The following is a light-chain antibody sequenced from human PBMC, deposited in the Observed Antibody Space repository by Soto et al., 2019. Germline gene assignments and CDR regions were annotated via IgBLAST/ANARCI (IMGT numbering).Light chain of an antibody. J-gene: IGKJ1*01. V-gene: IGKV1-5*01. CDR3: QQYHTYSRT. CDR2: AAS. Sequence: DIHMTQSPSSLSASVGDRVTITCRASQSITSYLNWYQQKPGKAPKLLIYAASSLESGVPSRFSGSGSGTEFTLTISSLQPDDFATYYCQQYHTYSRTFGQGTKVDIK. CDR1: QSITSY.